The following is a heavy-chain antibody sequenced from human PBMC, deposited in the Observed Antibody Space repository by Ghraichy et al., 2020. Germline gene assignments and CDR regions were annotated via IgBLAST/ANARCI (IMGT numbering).Heavy chain of an antibody. D-gene: IGHD1-26*01. J-gene: IGHJ4*02. V-gene: IGHV3-7*01. CDR1: GFIFSGYW. Sequence: GGSLRLSCAASGFIFSGYWMSWVCQAPGRGPEWVANIKKDGSEKYYVDSVKGRFTISRDNAKNSLYLQMNSLRDEDTAVYYCARAVHRVGPYLDYWGQGTLVTVSS. CDR3: ARAVHRVGPYLDY. CDR2: IKKDGSEK.